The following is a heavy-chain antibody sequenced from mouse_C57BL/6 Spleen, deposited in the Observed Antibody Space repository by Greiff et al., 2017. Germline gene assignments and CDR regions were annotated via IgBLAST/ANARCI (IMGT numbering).Heavy chain of an antibody. CDR2: IDPSDSYT. J-gene: IGHJ3*01. CDR3: ARWGYGSSPFAY. D-gene: IGHD1-1*01. V-gene: IGHV1-50*01. CDR1: GYTFTSYW. Sequence: QVQLQQSGAELVKPGASVKLSCKASGYTFTSYWMQWVKQRPGQGLEWIGEIDPSDSYTNYNQKFKGKATLTVDTSSSTAYMQLSSLTSEDSAVYYCARWGYGSSPFAYWGQGTLVTVSA.